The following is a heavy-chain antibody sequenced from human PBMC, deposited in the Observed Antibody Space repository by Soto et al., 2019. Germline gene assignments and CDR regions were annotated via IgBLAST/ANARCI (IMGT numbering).Heavy chain of an antibody. CDR2: IYWDDDK. CDR1: AFSLSTGGVG. V-gene: IGHV2-5*02. D-gene: IGHD2-21*02. CDR3: IQSRCGGDCLQSYASYYYYGMDV. Sequence: QITLKESGPPLVKPTQTLTLTCTFSAFSLSTGGVGVGWIRQPPGKALEWLALIYWDDDKRYSPSLRIRLTFTKDTSKNQVVLTMTNMDPVDTATYYCIQSRCGGDCLQSYASYYYYGMDVWGQGTKVTVSS. J-gene: IGHJ6*02.